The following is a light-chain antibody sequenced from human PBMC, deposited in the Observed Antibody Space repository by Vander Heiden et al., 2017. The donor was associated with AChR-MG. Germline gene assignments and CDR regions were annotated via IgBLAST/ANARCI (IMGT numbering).Light chain of an antibody. CDR1: SRDVGSYNL. V-gene: IGLV2-23*02. CDR2: EVS. CDR3: CSYAGSSTYVV. Sequence: QSALTQPASVSGSPGQSITISCTGTSRDVGSYNLVSWYQQHPGKAPKLMSYEVSKRPSGVSNRFSGSKAGNTAALTISGLQAEDEADYDCCSYAGSSTYVVFGGGTKLTVL. J-gene: IGLJ2*01.